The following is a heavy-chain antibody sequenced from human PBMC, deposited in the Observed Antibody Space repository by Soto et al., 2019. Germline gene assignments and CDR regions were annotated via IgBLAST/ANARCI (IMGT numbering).Heavy chain of an antibody. CDR3: GGGGYYDSSGYWHDAFDI. J-gene: IGHJ3*02. CDR2: IYYSGST. Sequence: TLSLTCAVCDGSISSYYWSWIRQPPGKGLEWIGYIYYSGSTYYNPSLKSRVTISVDTSKNQFSLKLSSVTAADTAVYYCGGGGYYDSSGYWHDAFDIWGQGTMVTVSS. V-gene: IGHV4-30-4*01. D-gene: IGHD3-22*01. CDR1: DGSISSYY.